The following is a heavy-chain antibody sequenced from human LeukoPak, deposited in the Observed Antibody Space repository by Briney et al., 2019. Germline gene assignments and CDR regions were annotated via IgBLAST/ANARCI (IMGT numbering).Heavy chain of an antibody. Sequence: ASVKVSCKVSGYTLTELSMHWVRQAPGKGLEWMGGFDPEDGETIYAQKFQGRVTMTEDTSTDTAYMELSSLRSEDTAVYYCATGFSLSRSTMIVVASQHFDLWGRGTLVTVSS. CDR2: FDPEDGET. V-gene: IGHV1-24*01. CDR1: GYTLTELS. D-gene: IGHD3-22*01. J-gene: IGHJ2*01. CDR3: ATGFSLSRSTMIVVASQHFDL.